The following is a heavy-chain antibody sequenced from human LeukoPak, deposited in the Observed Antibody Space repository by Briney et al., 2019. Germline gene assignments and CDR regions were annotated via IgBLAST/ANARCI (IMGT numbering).Heavy chain of an antibody. D-gene: IGHD3-9*01. J-gene: IGHJ4*02. Sequence: GGSLRLSCAASGFTFSSYAMSWVRQAPGKGLEWVSAISGSGGSTYYADSVKGRFTISRDNSKNTLYLQMNSLRAEDTAVYYCAKGRVVLRYFDWLVTDYWGQGTLVTVSS. CDR3: AKGRVVLRYFDWLVTDY. CDR1: GFTFSSYA. V-gene: IGHV3-23*01. CDR2: ISGSGGST.